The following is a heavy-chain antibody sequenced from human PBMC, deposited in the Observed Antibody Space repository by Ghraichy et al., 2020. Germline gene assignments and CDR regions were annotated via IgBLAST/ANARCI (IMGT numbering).Heavy chain of an antibody. CDR2: ISSSSSYI. J-gene: IGHJ3*02. D-gene: IGHD5-18*01. V-gene: IGHV3-21*01. CDR3: ARVRTAMVTLSAFDI. CDR1: GFTFSSYS. Sequence: GGSLRLSCAASGFTFSSYSMNWVRQAPGKGLEWVSSISSSSSYIYYADSVKGRFTISRDNAKNSLYLQMNSLRAEDTAVYYCARVRTAMVTLSAFDIWGQGTMVTVSS.